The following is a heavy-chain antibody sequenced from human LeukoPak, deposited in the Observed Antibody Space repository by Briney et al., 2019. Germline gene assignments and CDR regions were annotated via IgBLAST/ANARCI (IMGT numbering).Heavy chain of an antibody. CDR3: AKAAVYSVNWTPFDD. CDR2: FPADGINI. Sequence: VGSLRLSCAASGFPFSIYGMHWVRQAPGEGLEWVALFPADGINIYYADSVKGRLTISRDNSKNMLYLQMNSLRAEDTAVYYCAKAAVYSVNWTPFDDWGQGTFVTVSS. CDR1: GFPFSIYG. V-gene: IGHV3-30*02. J-gene: IGHJ4*02. D-gene: IGHD1-1*01.